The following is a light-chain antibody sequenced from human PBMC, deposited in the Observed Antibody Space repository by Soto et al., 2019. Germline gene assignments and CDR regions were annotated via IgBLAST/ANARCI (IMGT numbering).Light chain of an antibody. CDR1: QDIDNY. V-gene: IGKV1-9*01. CDR3: QLLNDSPPIT. CDR2: AAY. J-gene: IGKJ5*01. Sequence: DIQWVQSPYFLSVCVGHTVNITCRSSQDIDNYLAWYQHAPGKAPKFXXYAAYTLQSGVPKRFSGSGSGTEFSLTISSLQPEDFANYSCQLLNDSPPITFGQGTRLEIK.